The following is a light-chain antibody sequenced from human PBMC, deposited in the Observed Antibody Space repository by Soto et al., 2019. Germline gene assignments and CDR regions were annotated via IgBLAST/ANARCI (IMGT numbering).Light chain of an antibody. CDR1: NSNLGAGYA. Sequence: QSVLTQPPSVSGAPGQRVTISCTGNNSNLGAGYAVHWYQHLPGTAPKLLIYANNNRPSGVPDRFSGSKSGTSASLAIAGLQAEDGGYYYCQSYDTSVIFGGGTKLTVL. CDR2: ANN. J-gene: IGLJ2*01. CDR3: QSYDTSVI. V-gene: IGLV1-40*01.